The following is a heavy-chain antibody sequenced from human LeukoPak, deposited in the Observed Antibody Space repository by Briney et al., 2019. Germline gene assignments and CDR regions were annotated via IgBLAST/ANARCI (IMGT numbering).Heavy chain of an antibody. J-gene: IGHJ6*02. V-gene: IGHV4-59*08. CDR1: GGSISSYY. Sequence: SETLSLTCIVSGGSISSYYWSWIRQPPGKGLEWIGYTYYSGSTNHNPSLKSRVTISVDTSKNQFSLRLSSVTAADTAVYYCAASYYYYGMDVWGQGTTVTVSS. CDR2: TYYSGST. CDR3: AASYYYYGMDV.